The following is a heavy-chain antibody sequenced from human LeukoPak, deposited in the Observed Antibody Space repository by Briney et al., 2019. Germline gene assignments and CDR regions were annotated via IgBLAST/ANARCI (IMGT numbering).Heavy chain of an antibody. D-gene: IGHD6-13*01. CDR3: AKDRYTTTWNWFDP. CDR1: GFTFDDYA. V-gene: IGHV3-9*01. CDR2: ITWNGGST. Sequence: SLRLSCAASGFTFDDYAMHWVRQAPGKGLEWVSGITWNGGSTGYADSVKGRFTISRDNAKNSLYLQMDSLRAEDTALYYCAKDRYTTTWNWFDPWGQGTLVTVSS. J-gene: IGHJ5*02.